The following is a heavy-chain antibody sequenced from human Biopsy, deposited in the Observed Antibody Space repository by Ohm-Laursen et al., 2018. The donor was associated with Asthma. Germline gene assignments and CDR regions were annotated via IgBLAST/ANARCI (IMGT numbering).Heavy chain of an antibody. CDR1: GFTFDDYA. D-gene: IGHD1-26*01. CDR2: ISWNSGSI. J-gene: IGHJ4*02. CDR3: AKGEWELLEANFDY. V-gene: IGHV3-9*01. Sequence: SSLRLSCAASGFTFDDYAMHWVRQAPGKGLEWASGISWNSGSIGYADSVKGRFTISRDNAENSLYLQMNSLRAEDTALYYCAKGEWELLEANFDYWGQGTLVTVSS.